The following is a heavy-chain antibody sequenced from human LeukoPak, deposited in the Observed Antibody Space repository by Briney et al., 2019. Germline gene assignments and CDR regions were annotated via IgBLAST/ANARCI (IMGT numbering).Heavy chain of an antibody. D-gene: IGHD3-10*01. CDR1: GYTFTSYG. J-gene: IGHJ5*02. CDR3: ARVPFDEADGSGSSPSNWFDP. V-gene: IGHV1-18*01. Sequence: ASVKVSCKASGYTFTSYGISWVRQAPGQGLEWMGWISAYNGNTNYAQKLHGRVTMTTDTSTSTAYMELRSLRSDDTAVYYCARVPFDEADGSGSSPSNWFDPWGQGTLVTVSS. CDR2: ISAYNGNT.